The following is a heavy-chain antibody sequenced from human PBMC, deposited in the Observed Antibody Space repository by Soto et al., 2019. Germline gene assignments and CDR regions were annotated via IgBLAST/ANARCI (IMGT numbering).Heavy chain of an antibody. CDR1: GASISGGGHY. V-gene: IGHV4-30-4*01. Sequence: QVQLQESGPGLVKPSQTLSLTCNVSGASISGGGHYWTWIRQPPGKGLEWIGYIYGSANTYYRPYLTSRVTISVDTTKNQFDLELSSVTAADTPVYYCARDLWGAATLDYWGQGTLVTVSS. J-gene: IGHJ4*02. CDR2: IYGSANT. D-gene: IGHD6-25*01. CDR3: ARDLWGAATLDY.